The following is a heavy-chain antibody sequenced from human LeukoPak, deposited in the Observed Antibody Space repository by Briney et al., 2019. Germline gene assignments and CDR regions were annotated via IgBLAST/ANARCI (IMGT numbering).Heavy chain of an antibody. Sequence: PGGSLRPSCAASGFSFSTYWMHWVRQAPGKGLVWVSRINGDGSSTSYGDSVKGRFTVSRDNAKNTLYLQMNGLRVEDTAVYYCARALGDIRGQGTLVTVSS. CDR1: GFSFSTYW. CDR2: INGDGSST. J-gene: IGHJ4*02. V-gene: IGHV3-74*01. CDR3: ARALGDI.